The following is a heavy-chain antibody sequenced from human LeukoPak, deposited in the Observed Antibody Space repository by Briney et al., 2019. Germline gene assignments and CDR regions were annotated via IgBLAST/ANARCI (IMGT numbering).Heavy chain of an antibody. CDR3: ARARVSILRYFDATFDY. Sequence: GASVKVSCKASGYTFTPYTISWVRQAPGQGLEWMGWISPYNNNTNYAQKFQGRVTMTTGTSTSTAYVEVRSLRSDDTAVYYCARARVSILRYFDATFDYWGQGTLVTVSS. CDR1: GYTFTPYT. V-gene: IGHV1-18*01. D-gene: IGHD3-9*01. CDR2: ISPYNNNT. J-gene: IGHJ4*02.